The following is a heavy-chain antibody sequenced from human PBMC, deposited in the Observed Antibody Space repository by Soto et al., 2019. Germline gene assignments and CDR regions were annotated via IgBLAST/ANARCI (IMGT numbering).Heavy chain of an antibody. Sequence: ETLSLTCTVSGGSISSSSYYWGWIRQPPGKGLEWIGSIYYSGSTYYNPSLKSRVTISVDTSKNQFSLKLSSVTAADTAVYYCARGLGYCTNGVCFYFDYWGQGTLVTVSS. D-gene: IGHD2-8*01. J-gene: IGHJ4*02. CDR2: IYYSGST. CDR3: ARGLGYCTNGVCFYFDY. CDR1: GGSISSSSYY. V-gene: IGHV4-39*01.